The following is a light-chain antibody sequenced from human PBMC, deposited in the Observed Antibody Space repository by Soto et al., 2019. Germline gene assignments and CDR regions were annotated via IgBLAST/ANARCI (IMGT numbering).Light chain of an antibody. CDR2: GAS. CDR1: QSVSSNY. Sequence: VLTQSPGTLSLSRGERATLSCRASQSVSSNYLAWYQKKPGQAPRLLIYGASSRATGIPDRFSGSGSGTDFTLTISRLEPEDSAVYYCQQYSASPRTFGPGTKVDIK. J-gene: IGKJ3*01. V-gene: IGKV3-20*01. CDR3: QQYSASPRT.